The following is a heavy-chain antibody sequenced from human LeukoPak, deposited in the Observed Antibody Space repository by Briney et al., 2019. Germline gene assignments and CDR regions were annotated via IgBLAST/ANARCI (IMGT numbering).Heavy chain of an antibody. J-gene: IGHJ4*02. CDR1: GGSMSSSGHY. Sequence: SETLSLTCTVSGGSMSSSGHYWGWIRQPPGKGLEWIGSIYYSGGTYYNPSLKSRVTISVDTSKNQSSLKLSSVTAADTAVYYCARHKGDYYDLPFDCWGQGTLVTVSS. D-gene: IGHD3-22*01. V-gene: IGHV4-39*01. CDR3: ARHKGDYYDLPFDC. CDR2: IYYSGGT.